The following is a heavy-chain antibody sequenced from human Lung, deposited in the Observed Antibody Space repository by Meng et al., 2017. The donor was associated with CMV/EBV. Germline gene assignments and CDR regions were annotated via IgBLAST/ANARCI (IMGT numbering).Heavy chain of an antibody. V-gene: IGHV4-59*01. CDR3: ARDTKYQGLFDI. CDR2: IYYSRRT. CDR1: GGSISSYY. J-gene: IGHJ3*02. Sequence: TCTVSGGSISSYYWNWIRQPPGKGLEWIGYIYYSRRTNYNPSLKSRVTISADMSKNQFSLKLSSVTAADTAAYYCARDTKYQGLFDIWGQGTMVTVSS. D-gene: IGHD2-2*01.